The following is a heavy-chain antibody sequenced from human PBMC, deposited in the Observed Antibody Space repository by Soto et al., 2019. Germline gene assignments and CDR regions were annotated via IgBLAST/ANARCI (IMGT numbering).Heavy chain of an antibody. CDR1: GGSISSYY. Sequence: QVQLQESGPGLVKPSETLSLTCTVSGGSISSYYWSWIRQPPGKGLEWIGYIYYSVTTNYNPSLKSRVTISVDTSKNPFSLKLSSVTAADTAVYYCARGPTYYYDSSGYYLFDYWGQGTLVTVSS. J-gene: IGHJ4*02. CDR2: IYYSVTT. CDR3: ARGPTYYYDSSGYYLFDY. V-gene: IGHV4-59*01. D-gene: IGHD3-22*01.